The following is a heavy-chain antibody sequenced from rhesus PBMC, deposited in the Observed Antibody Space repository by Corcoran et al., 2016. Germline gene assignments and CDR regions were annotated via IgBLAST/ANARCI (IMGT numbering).Heavy chain of an antibody. D-gene: IGHD3-28*01. V-gene: IGHV4S9*01. CDR2: IYGNSAST. CDR3: ARDRNYYGGYFDY. J-gene: IGHJ4*01. CDR1: GDSISDYYY. Sequence: QVQLQESVPGLVKPSETLSLTCAVSGDSISDYYYWNRNRQPPGKGLEWIGNIYGNSASTYYNPSLKSRVTISKDTSKNQFFLKLSSMTAADTAVYYCARDRNYYGGYFDYWGQGVLVTVSS.